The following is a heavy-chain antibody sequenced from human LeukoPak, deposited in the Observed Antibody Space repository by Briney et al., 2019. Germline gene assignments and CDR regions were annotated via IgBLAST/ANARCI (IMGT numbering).Heavy chain of an antibody. D-gene: IGHD6-13*01. CDR1: GYTFTGYY. J-gene: IGHJ6*03. CDR2: INPNSGGT. CDR3: ARDSSSWYDLYYYYYMDV. Sequence: GASVKVSCKASGYTFTGYYMHWVRQAPGQGLEWMGWINPNSGGTNYAQKFQGRVTMTRDTSISTAYMELSRLRSDDTAVYYCARDSSSWYDLYYYYYMDVWGKGTTVTVSS. V-gene: IGHV1-2*02.